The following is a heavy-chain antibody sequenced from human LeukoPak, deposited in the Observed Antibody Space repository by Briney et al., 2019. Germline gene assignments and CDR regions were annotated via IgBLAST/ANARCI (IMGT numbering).Heavy chain of an antibody. CDR3: AKFGGSSLYKWFDP. J-gene: IGHJ5*02. V-gene: IGHV3-30*02. CDR2: IWYDGSNK. D-gene: IGHD2-15*01. Sequence: GGSLRLSCAASGLTFSSYGMHWGRQAPGKGLEWVAVIWYDGSNKYHADSVKGRFTISRDNSKNTLYLQMNSLRAEDTAVYYCAKFGGSSLYKWFDPWGQGTLVTVSS. CDR1: GLTFSSYG.